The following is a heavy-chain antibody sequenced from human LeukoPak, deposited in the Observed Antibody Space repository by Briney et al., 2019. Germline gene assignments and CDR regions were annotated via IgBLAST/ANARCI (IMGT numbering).Heavy chain of an antibody. V-gene: IGHV3-30*19. CDR1: GFIFSDYG. CDR2: ISYDGSNK. Sequence: GGSLRLSCAVSGFIFSDYGMHWVRQAPGKGLEWVAVISYDGSNKYYADSVKGRFTISRDNSKNTLYLQMNSLRAEDTAVYYCARGPNSNWSGLDFWGQGTLLTVSS. J-gene: IGHJ4*02. D-gene: IGHD6-6*01. CDR3: ARGPNSNWSGLDF.